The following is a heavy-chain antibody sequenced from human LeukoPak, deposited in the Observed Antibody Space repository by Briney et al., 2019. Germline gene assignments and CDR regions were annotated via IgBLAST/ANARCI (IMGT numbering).Heavy chain of an antibody. Sequence: GRSLRLSCAASGCTFSSYGMDWVHQAPGKGLEWVAFIRYDGSNKYYADSVKGRFTISRDNSKNTLYLQMNSLRAEDTAVYYCAKPYQGPGYYDSSGYYLKYWGQGTLVTVSS. CDR1: GCTFSSYG. CDR3: AKPYQGPGYYDSSGYYLKY. J-gene: IGHJ4*02. V-gene: IGHV3-30*02. CDR2: IRYDGSNK. D-gene: IGHD3-22*01.